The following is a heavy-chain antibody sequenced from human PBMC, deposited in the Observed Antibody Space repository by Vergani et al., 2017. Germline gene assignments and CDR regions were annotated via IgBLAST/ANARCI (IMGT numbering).Heavy chain of an antibody. Sequence: VQLVESGGGLVQPGRSLRLSCAASGFTFDDYAMHWVRQAPGKGLEWVAVTWYDGNNKQYADPVKGRFTISRDNSKSTMYLQMNSLRDEDTGVYYCARDLRLLYNRFDPWGQGTLVTVSS. J-gene: IGHJ5*02. V-gene: IGHV3-33*08. CDR3: ARDLRLLYNRFDP. CDR1: GFTFDDYA. CDR2: TWYDGNNK. D-gene: IGHD1-14*01.